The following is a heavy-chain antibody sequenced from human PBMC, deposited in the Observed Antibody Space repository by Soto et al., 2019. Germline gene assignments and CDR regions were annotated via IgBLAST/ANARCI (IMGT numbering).Heavy chain of an antibody. Sequence: QVQLVESGGGVVQPGRSLRLSCAASGFTFSSYAMHWVRQAPGKGLEWVAVISYDGSNKYYADSVKGRFTISRDNSKNTLYLQMNSLRAEDTAVYYCARVNSGLFDYWGQGTLSPSPQ. CDR1: GFTFSSYA. CDR3: ARVNSGLFDY. D-gene: IGHD6-19*01. CDR2: ISYDGSNK. J-gene: IGHJ4*02. V-gene: IGHV3-30-3*01.